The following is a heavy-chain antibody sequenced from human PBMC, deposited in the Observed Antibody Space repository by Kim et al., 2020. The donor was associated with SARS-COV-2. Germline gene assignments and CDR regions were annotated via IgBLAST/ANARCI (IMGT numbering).Heavy chain of an antibody. J-gene: IGHJ5*02. D-gene: IGHD3-10*01. CDR3: AREGATGTMVRGVDGGFDT. V-gene: IGHV3-66*01. Sequence: GRFTISRDNPKNTLYLQMNSLRAEDTAVYYWAREGATGTMVRGVDGGFDTWGQGTLVTVSS.